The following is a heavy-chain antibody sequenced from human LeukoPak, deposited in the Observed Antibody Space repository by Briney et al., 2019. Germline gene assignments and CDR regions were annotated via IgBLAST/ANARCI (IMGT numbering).Heavy chain of an antibody. J-gene: IGHJ3*02. CDR3: VRPPFI. CDR1: GYSLSTNW. CDR2: IYPGDSDT. V-gene: IGHV5-51*01. Sequence: GESLKISCKGLGYSLSTNWIGWVRQMPGKGLEWMGIIYPGDSDTRYSPSFQGQVTISADKSISTAYLQWSSLKASDTAMYYCVRPPFIWGQGTMVIVSS.